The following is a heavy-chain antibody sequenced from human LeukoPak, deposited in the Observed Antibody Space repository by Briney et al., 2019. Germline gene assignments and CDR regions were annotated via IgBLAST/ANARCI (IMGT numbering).Heavy chain of an antibody. CDR1: GGSFSRYY. CDR3: ARGATISETGYFDF. D-gene: IGHD5-24*01. Sequence: TSETLSLTCAVYGGSFSRYYWSWIRQSPGKGQEWIAEIDHRGDTNYNPSVKSRVTISVDTSKNQFSLRVRSLSAADTAVYYCARGATISETGYFDFWGQGTLVTVSS. V-gene: IGHV4-34*01. J-gene: IGHJ4*03. CDR2: IDHRGDT.